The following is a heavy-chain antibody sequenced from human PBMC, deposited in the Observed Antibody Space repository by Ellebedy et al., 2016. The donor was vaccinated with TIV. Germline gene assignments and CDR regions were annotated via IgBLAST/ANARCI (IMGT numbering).Heavy chain of an antibody. Sequence: MPSETLSLACTVSGGSISSYYWSWIRQPPGKGLEWIGYIYYSGSTNYNPSLKSRVTISVDTSKNQFSLKLSSVTAADTAVYYCARTPYYDYGEGFDYWGQGTLVTVSS. CDR3: ARTPYYDYGEGFDY. V-gene: IGHV4-59*08. D-gene: IGHD4-17*01. CDR1: GGSISSYY. J-gene: IGHJ4*02. CDR2: IYYSGST.